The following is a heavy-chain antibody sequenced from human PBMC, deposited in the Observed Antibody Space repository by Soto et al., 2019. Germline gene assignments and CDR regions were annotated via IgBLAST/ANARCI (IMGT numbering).Heavy chain of an antibody. V-gene: IGHV5-51*01. CDR3: ARQYGFGLYYFDY. Sequence: EVQLVQSGAEVKKPGESLKISCQTSGYSFTAYWVAWVRQTPGRGLEWMGIIYPADSDIRYSPSFQGQVTISADRSISTVYLQWTSLKASDTAMYFCARQYGFGLYYFDYWGQGTPVTVSS. CDR2: IYPADSDI. D-gene: IGHD3-10*01. CDR1: GYSFTAYW. J-gene: IGHJ4*02.